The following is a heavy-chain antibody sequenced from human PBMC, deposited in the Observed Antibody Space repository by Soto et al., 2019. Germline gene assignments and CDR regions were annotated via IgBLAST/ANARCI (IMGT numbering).Heavy chain of an antibody. J-gene: IGHJ4*02. V-gene: IGHV3-30-3*01. CDR2: ISHDVNKK. D-gene: IGHD3-10*01. Sequence: LRLSCLASGFTFTVYTMHWVRQAPGKGLEWVALISHDVNKKDYADSAKGRFTISRDNSQNTLYLQMNSLRPEDTAVYYCAREIAGFYGAGSYYRPRSFDFWGQGTLVTVSS. CDR3: AREIAGFYGAGSYYRPRSFDF. CDR1: GFTFTVYT.